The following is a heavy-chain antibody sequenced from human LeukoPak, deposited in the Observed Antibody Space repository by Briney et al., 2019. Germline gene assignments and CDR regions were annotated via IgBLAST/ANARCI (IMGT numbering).Heavy chain of an antibody. Sequence: GGSLRLSCAVSGFTFSTYSMNWVRQAPGKGLEWVSSISSSSTYIYYADSVKGRFTISRDNVKNSLYLQMNSLRAEDTAVYYCARDESRQLVRGFDYWGQGTLVTVSS. D-gene: IGHD6-13*01. J-gene: IGHJ4*02. CDR3: ARDESRQLVRGFDY. CDR1: GFTFSTYS. V-gene: IGHV3-21*01. CDR2: ISSSSTYI.